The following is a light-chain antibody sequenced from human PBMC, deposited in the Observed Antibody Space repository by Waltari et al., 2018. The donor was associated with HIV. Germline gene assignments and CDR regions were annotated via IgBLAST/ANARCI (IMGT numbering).Light chain of an antibody. CDR3: CSYAGMYTWV. CDR1: SSVVVSYNY. J-gene: IGLJ3*02. Sequence: QSALTQPASVSGSPGQSVTISCSGTSSVVVSYNYVSWYQQHPGKAPKVMIYDVSKRPSGVPDRFSGSKSGKTASLTISGLQAEDEADYYCCSYAGMYTWVFGGGTKLTVL. CDR2: DVS. V-gene: IGLV2-11*01.